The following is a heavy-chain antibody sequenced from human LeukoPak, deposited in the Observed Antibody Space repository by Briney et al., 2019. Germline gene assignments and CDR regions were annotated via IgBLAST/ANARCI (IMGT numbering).Heavy chain of an antibody. CDR1: GGSISSSTYY. J-gene: IGHJ3*02. V-gene: IGHV4-39*01. CDR2: IYYSGST. D-gene: IGHD6-13*01. Sequence: PSETLSLTCTVSGGSISSSTYYWGWIRQPPGKGLEWIGSIYYSGSTYYNASLKSRVTISADTSKNQFSLKLSPVTAAGTAVYYCARPLSGSSSWHGDAFDIWGQGTMVTVSS. CDR3: ARPLSGSSSWHGDAFDI.